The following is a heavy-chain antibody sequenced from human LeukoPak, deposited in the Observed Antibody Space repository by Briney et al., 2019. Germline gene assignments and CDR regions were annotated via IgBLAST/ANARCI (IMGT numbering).Heavy chain of an antibody. CDR1: GYTFNSYG. J-gene: IGHJ4*02. CDR2: FSVYNGDT. D-gene: IGHD2-2*01. Sequence: ASVKVSCKASGYTFNSYGISWVRQAPGPGLEWVGWFSVYNGDTKYAQKLQGRVTMTIDTSTSKVKLEVRRLSLNAAAVYYCARDSVACISNSCYLPDYWGQGTLVTVSS. V-gene: IGHV1-18*01. CDR3: ARDSVACISNSCYLPDY.